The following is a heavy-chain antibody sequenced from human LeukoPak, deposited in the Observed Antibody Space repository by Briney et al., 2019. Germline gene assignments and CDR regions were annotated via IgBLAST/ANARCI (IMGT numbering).Heavy chain of an antibody. CDR3: AKLLAVTNSYYFNY. J-gene: IGHJ4*02. Sequence: PGGSLRLSCAASGFTFSSYGMSWVRQAPGKGLEWVSTISGSGSGGSTYYADSVKGRFTISRDNSKDTLYLQMNSLRAEDTAVYYCAKLLAVTNSYYFNYWGQGTLVTVSS. D-gene: IGHD6-19*01. CDR1: GFTFSSYG. CDR2: ISGSGSGGST. V-gene: IGHV3-23*01.